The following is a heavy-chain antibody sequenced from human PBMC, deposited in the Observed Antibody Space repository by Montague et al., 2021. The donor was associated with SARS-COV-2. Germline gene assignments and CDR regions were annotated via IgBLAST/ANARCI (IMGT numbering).Heavy chain of an antibody. CDR2: IDSSGST. Sequence: SETLSLTCTVSGASINSDSYYRDWIRQPPGKGLEWIGSIDSSGSTSYISSLESRLTISEDTPKKQFSLRLTSVTAADTAMYYCARRKDYFGAGSYIFDVWGQGIMVTVSS. J-gene: IGHJ3*01. D-gene: IGHD3-10*01. V-gene: IGHV4-39*01. CDR1: GASINSDSYY. CDR3: ARRKDYFGAGSYIFDV.